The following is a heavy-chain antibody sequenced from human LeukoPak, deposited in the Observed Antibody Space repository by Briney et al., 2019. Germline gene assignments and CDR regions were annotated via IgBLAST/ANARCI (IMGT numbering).Heavy chain of an antibody. D-gene: IGHD6-19*01. J-gene: IGHJ4*02. V-gene: IGHV3-30*03. CDR2: ISYDGSNK. CDR3: ATHDDSSGDFDY. CDR1: GFTXXSYG. Sequence: LXLSXXXSGFTXXSYGMHWVRQAPGKGLEWVAVISYDGSNKYYADSVKGRFTISRDNSKNTLYLQMNSLRAEDTAVYYCATHDDSSGDFDYWGQGTLVTVSS.